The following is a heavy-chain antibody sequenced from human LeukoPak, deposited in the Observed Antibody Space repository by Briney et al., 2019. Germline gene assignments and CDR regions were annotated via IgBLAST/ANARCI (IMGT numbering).Heavy chain of an antibody. V-gene: IGHV1-69*01. CDR2: VIPIFGTA. D-gene: IGHD6-19*01. J-gene: IGHJ5*02. Sequence: SEKVSCKPSGGTFSRYAISWLRQAPGQGREGMGGVIPIFGTANYAQKSQGRVTITADESKGPAHIEPGRLGSDDTGVYYFSRGIAVAGSNWFDRWGEGTLVTVSS. CDR3: SRGIAVAGSNWFDR. CDR1: GGTFSRYA.